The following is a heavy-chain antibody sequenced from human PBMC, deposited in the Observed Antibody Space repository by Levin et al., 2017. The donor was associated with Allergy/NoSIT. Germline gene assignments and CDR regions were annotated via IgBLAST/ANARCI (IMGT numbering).Heavy chain of an antibody. D-gene: IGHD3-10*01. J-gene: IGHJ4*02. V-gene: IGHV3-11*05. CDR1: GFTFSDYY. CDR2: ISSSSSYT. Sequence: SCAASGFTFSDYYMSWIRQAPGKGLEWVSYISSSSSYTNYADSVKGRFTISRDNAKNSLYLQMNSLRAEDTAVYYCARGLNYYGSGSYYNVYYFDYWGQGTLVTVSS. CDR3: ARGLNYYGSGSYYNVYYFDY.